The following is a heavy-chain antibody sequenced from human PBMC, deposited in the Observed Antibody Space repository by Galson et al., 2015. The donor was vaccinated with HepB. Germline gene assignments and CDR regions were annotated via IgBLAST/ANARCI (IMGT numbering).Heavy chain of an antibody. CDR3: ATIAAAGRYDAFDV. D-gene: IGHD6-13*01. J-gene: IGHJ3*01. Sequence: SLRLSCAASGFTFSNYAMNWVRQAPGKGLEWVSGITGDSIYYADSVKGRFTISRDNSKNTVYLQMNSLRAEDTALYYCATIAAAGRYDAFDVWGRGTMVIVSS. CDR1: GFTFSNYA. CDR2: ITGDSI. V-gene: IGHV3-23*01.